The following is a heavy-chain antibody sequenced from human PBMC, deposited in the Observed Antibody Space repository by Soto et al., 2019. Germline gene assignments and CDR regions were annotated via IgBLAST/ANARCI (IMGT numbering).Heavy chain of an antibody. Sequence: QVQLQESGPGLVKPSQTLSLTCTVSGGSISSGDYYWSWIRQPPGKGLEWIGYIYYSGSTYYNPSLKSRVTISVDTSKNQFSLKLSSVTAADTAVYYCARGGTLTILEYYGMDVWGQGTTVTVSS. CDR2: IYYSGST. J-gene: IGHJ6*02. V-gene: IGHV4-30-4*01. CDR1: GGSISSGDYY. D-gene: IGHD3-3*01. CDR3: ARGGTLTILEYYGMDV.